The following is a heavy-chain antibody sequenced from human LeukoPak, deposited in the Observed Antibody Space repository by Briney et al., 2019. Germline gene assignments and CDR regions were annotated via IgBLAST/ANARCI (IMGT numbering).Heavy chain of an antibody. Sequence: ASVKVSCKASGGTFSSYAISWVRQATGQGLEWMGGIIPIFGTANYAQKFQGRVTITADESTSTAYMELSSLRPEDTAVYYCARGVENYYYGMDVWGKGTTVTVSS. CDR2: IIPIFGTA. CDR3: ARGVENYYYGMDV. V-gene: IGHV1-69*13. CDR1: GGTFSSYA. J-gene: IGHJ6*04.